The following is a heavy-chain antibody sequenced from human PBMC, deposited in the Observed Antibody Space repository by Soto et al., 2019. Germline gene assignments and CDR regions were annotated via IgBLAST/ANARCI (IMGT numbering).Heavy chain of an antibody. CDR3: AKDQSNSNPLYYFDF. J-gene: IGHJ4*02. CDR1: GGTISGYY. CDR2: IYSSGST. Sequence: SETLSLTCTVTGGTISGYYWTWIRQSAGGGPEWIGRIYSSGSTNYNPSLKSRVTISLDTSMNHFSLRLSSVTAEDTAIYYCAKDQSNSNPLYYFDFWGPGTLVTVSS. V-gene: IGHV4-4*07. D-gene: IGHD3-22*01.